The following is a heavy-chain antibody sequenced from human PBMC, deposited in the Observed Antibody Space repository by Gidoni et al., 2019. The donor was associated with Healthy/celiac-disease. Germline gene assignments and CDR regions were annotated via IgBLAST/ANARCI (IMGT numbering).Heavy chain of an antibody. Sequence: EVQLLESGGGLVQPGGSLRLSCAASGFTFSSYWMHWVRQAPGKGLVWVSRINSDGSSTSYADSLKGRFTISRDNAKNTLYLQMNSLRAEDTAVYYCARSGYNWNPNWFDPWGQGTLVTVSS. CDR3: ARSGYNWNPNWFDP. V-gene: IGHV3-74*01. CDR2: INSDGSST. D-gene: IGHD1-20*01. J-gene: IGHJ5*02. CDR1: GFTFSSYW.